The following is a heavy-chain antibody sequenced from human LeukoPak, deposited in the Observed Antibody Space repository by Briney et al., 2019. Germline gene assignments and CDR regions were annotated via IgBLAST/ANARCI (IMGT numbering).Heavy chain of an antibody. CDR3: AREGGYGDYYFDY. CDR1: GFTFNIYG. V-gene: IGHV3-48*02. Sequence: GESLKISCAASGFTFNIYGMHWVRQAPGKGLEWVSYIIRSSGTIYYADSVKGRFTISRDNNKNSLYLQMNSLRDEDTAVYYCAREGGYGDYYFDYWGQGTLVTVSS. D-gene: IGHD4-17*01. CDR2: IIRSSGTI. J-gene: IGHJ4*02.